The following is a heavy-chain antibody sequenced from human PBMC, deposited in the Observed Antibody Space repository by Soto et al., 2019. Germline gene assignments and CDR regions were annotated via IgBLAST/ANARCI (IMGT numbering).Heavy chain of an antibody. V-gene: IGHV4-59*01. CDR1: GGSISSYY. CDR3: ARDRKSRGNYWFDP. J-gene: IGHJ5*02. CDR2: IYYSGST. D-gene: IGHD4-4*01. Sequence: SETLSLTCTVSGGSISSYYWSWIRQPPGKGLEWIGYIYYSGSTNYNPSLKSRVTISVDTSKNQFSLKLSSVTAADTAVYYCARDRKSRGNYWFDPWGQGTLVTVPS.